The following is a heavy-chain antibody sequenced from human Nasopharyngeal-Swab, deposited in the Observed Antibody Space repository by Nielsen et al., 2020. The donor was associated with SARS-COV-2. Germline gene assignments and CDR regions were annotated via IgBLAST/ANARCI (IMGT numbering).Heavy chain of an antibody. CDR1: GFTFSSYG. V-gene: IGHV3-33*01. Sequence: GGSLRLSCAASGFTFSSYGMHWVRQAPGKGLEWVAIIWYDGSNKYYADSVKGRFTISRDNSKNTLYLQMNSLRAEDTAVYYCVRGPYDFWSGYPHYFDYWGQGTLVTVSS. CDR3: VRGPYDFWSGYPHYFDY. CDR2: IWYDGSNK. J-gene: IGHJ4*02. D-gene: IGHD3-3*01.